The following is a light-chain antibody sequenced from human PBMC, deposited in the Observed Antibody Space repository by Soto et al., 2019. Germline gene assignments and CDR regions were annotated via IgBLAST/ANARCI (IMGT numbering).Light chain of an antibody. V-gene: IGKV1-39*01. CDR2: AAS. J-gene: IGKJ4*01. Sequence: TQSPGTRYSSLGDRVTITCRASQSISNYLNWYQQKPGKAPNLLIYAASTLQSGVPSRFSGSGSGTDFTLTLSSLQNEDFATYVCQHGYSTPLTFCGGTKV. CDR1: QSISNY. CDR3: QHGYSTPLT.